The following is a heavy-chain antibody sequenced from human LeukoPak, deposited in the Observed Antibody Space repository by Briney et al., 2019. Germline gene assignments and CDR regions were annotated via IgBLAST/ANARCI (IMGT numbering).Heavy chain of an antibody. CDR1: GFTFSSNW. D-gene: IGHD4-17*01. Sequence: GGSLRLSCAASGFTFSSNWMSWVRQAPGKGLEWVANIKQDGSDKYYVDSVKGRFTISRDKAKNSMYLEKNSLRVEEKAVYYFGRDYDWGQGTLVTVSS. CDR3: GRDYD. J-gene: IGHJ4*02. CDR2: IKQDGSDK. V-gene: IGHV3-7*01.